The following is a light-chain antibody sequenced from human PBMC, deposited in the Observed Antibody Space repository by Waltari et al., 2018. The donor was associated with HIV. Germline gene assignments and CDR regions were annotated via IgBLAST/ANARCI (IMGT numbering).Light chain of an antibody. Sequence: QSALTQPASVSGSPGQSITISCTGNNIDIGNYSLVSWYQQYPGRVPKLMIFEVTKRPSGVSPRFSGSRSGNTASLTITGLLVEDEADYYCCSYAGRNNYCVFGGGTTVTVL. J-gene: IGLJ1*01. V-gene: IGLV2-23*02. CDR1: NIDIGNYSL. CDR3: CSYAGRNNYCV. CDR2: EVT.